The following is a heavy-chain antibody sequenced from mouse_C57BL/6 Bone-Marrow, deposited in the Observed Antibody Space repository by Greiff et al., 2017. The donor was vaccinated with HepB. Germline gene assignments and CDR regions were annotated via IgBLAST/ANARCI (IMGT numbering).Heavy chain of an antibody. D-gene: IGHD2-1*01. Sequence: VQLQQSGAELVRPGASVKLSCTASGFNIKDDYMHWVKQRPEQGLEWIGWIDPENGDTEYASKFQGKATITADTSSNTAYLQLSSLTSEDTAVYYCTTKGYYGNSLFAYWGQGTLVTVSA. J-gene: IGHJ3*01. CDR1: GFNIKDDY. CDR3: TTKGYYGNSLFAY. V-gene: IGHV14-4*01. CDR2: IDPENGDT.